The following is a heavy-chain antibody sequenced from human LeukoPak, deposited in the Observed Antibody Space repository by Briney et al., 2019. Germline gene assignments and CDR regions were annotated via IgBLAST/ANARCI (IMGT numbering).Heavy chain of an antibody. D-gene: IGHD1-26*01. CDR2: INPNSGGT. V-gene: IGHV1-2*02. CDR3: ARRCRGSYWFDP. J-gene: IGHJ5*02. Sequence: ASVTVSCKASGYTFTVYYMHWVRPAPGQGLEWMGWINPNSGGTNYAQKFQGRVTMTRDTSISTAYMELSRLRSDDTAVYYCARRCRGSYWFDPWGQGTLVTVSS. CDR1: GYTFTVYY.